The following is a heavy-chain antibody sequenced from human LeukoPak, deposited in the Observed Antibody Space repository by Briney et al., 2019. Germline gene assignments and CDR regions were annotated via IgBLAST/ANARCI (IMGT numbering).Heavy chain of an antibody. CDR2: IYYSGST. V-gene: IGHV4-59*01. Sequence: PTETLSLTCTVSGGSISSYYWSWIRQPPGKGLEWIGYIYYSGSTNYNPSLKSRVTISVDTSKNQFSLKLSSVTAADTAVYYCARGGSYYGYFDYWGQGTLVTVSS. CDR3: ARGGSYYGYFDY. J-gene: IGHJ4*02. D-gene: IGHD1-26*01. CDR1: GGSISSYY.